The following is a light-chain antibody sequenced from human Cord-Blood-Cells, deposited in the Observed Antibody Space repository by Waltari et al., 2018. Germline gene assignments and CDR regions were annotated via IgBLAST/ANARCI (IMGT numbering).Light chain of an antibody. Sequence: NFLLTQPHSVSESPGKTVTISCTRRSGSIASNSVQWYQQRPGSSPTTVISEDNQRPSGVPGRFSGSIDSSANAASRTISGLKTEDEADDYCQSYDSSNQWVFGGGTKLTVL. J-gene: IGLJ3*02. CDR2: EDN. CDR3: QSYDSSNQWV. V-gene: IGLV6-57*01. CDR1: SGSIASNS.